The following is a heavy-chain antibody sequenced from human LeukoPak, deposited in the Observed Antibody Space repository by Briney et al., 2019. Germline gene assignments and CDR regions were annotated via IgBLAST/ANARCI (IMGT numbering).Heavy chain of an antibody. J-gene: IGHJ4*02. CDR1: GFTFTHYW. D-gene: IGHD5-12*01. CDR2: INGDGSTT. Sequence: GGSLRLSCAASGFTFTHYWMHWVRQAPGKGLVWVSRINGDGSTTTYADSVKGRFTISRDNAKNTVYLQMNSLRAEDTAVYYCARERGYSGYDYFIDSPSDYWGQGTLVTVSS. V-gene: IGHV3-74*01. CDR3: ARERGYSGYDYFIDSPSDY.